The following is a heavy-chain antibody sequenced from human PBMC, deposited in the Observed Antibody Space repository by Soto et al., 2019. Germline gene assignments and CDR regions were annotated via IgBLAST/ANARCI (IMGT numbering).Heavy chain of an antibody. J-gene: IGHJ6*02. CDR3: ARDGDTGYSSGWSYYYGMDV. D-gene: IGHD6-19*01. V-gene: IGHV3-30-3*01. CDR1: GFTFSSYA. CDR2: ISYDGSNK. Sequence: XGSLRLSCAAAGFTFSSYAMHWVRQAPGRGLDWVAVISYDGSNKYYADSVKGRFTISRDNSKNTLYLQMNSLRAEDTAVYYCARDGDTGYSSGWSYYYGMDVWGQGTTVTVSS.